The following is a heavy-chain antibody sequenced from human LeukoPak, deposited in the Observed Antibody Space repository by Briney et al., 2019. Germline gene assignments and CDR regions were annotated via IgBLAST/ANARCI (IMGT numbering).Heavy chain of an antibody. CDR1: GYTFTIYY. CDR3: ARGFVVVAGPYGMDV. Sequence: ASVKVSCKASGYTFTIYYMHWVRQAPGQGLERMGLINPSGGSTSYARKFQGRVTMTRDTSTSTVYMELSSLRSEDTAVYYCARGFVVVAGPYGMDVWGQGTTVTVSS. J-gene: IGHJ6*02. CDR2: INPSGGST. V-gene: IGHV1-46*01. D-gene: IGHD2-15*01.